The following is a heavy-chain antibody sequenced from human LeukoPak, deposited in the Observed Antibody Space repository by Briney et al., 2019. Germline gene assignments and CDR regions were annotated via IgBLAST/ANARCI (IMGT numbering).Heavy chain of an antibody. CDR2: ISSSSSTI. J-gene: IGHJ4*02. V-gene: IGHV3-48*04. D-gene: IGHD6-13*01. CDR3: AKDWGGIAAPGN. Sequence: GGSLRLSCAASGFTFSSYSMNWVRQAPGKGLEWVSYISSSSSTIYYADSVKGRFTISRDNAKNSLYLQMNSLRAEDTAVYYCAKDWGGIAAPGNWGQGTLVTVSS. CDR1: GFTFSSYS.